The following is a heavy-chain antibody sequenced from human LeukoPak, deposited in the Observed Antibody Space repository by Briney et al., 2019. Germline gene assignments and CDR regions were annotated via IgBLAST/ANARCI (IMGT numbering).Heavy chain of an antibody. V-gene: IGHV3-48*01. CDR3: AREGGLYDYVWGSYRH. J-gene: IGHJ4*02. Sequence: GGSLRLSCAASGFTFSSYSMNWVRQAPGKGLEWVSYISSSSSTIYYADSVKGRFTISRDNAKNSLYLQMNSLRAEDTAVYYCAREGGLYDYVWGSYRHWGQGTLVTVSS. CDR1: GFTFSSYS. D-gene: IGHD3-16*02. CDR2: ISSSSSTI.